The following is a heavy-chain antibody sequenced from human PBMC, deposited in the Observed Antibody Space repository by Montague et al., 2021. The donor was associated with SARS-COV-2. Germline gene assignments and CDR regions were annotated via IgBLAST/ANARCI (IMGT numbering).Heavy chain of an antibody. Sequence: SETLSLTCTVSGGSISGYYWSWIRQPPGKGLEWIGYIYHSGNTKYNPSLKSRVSISADTSKNQFSLRLSSVTAADTAVYYCAREYRIELWQTNWYFGLWG. J-gene: IGHJ2*01. CDR2: IYHSGNT. D-gene: IGHD5-18*01. V-gene: IGHV4-59*01. CDR1: GGSISGYY. CDR3: AREYRIELWQTNWYFGL.